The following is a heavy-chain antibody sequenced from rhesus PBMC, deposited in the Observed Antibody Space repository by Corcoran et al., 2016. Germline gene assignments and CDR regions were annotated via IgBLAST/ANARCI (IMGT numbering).Heavy chain of an antibody. CDR1: RFTFGSYY. D-gene: IGHD3-28*01. CDR3: ARLDYYDSGGHFDY. J-gene: IGHJ4*01. CDR2: INTGGGST. V-gene: IGHV3-8*01. Sequence: GGEEPQPGGSLRLSCTGSRFTFGSYYMYWVRQAPGKGLEWVSAINTGGGSTWYTDSVKGRFTISKENAKNTLYLQMDSLRAEDTAVYYCARLDYYDSGGHFDYWGQGVLVTVSS.